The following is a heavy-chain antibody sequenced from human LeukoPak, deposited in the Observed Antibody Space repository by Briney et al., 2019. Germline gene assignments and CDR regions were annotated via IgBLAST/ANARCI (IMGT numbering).Heavy chain of an antibody. J-gene: IGHJ4*02. Sequence: SVKVSCKASGGTSSSYTISWVRQAPGQGLEWMGRIIPILGIANYAQKFQGRVTITADKSTSTAYMELSSLRSEDTAVYYCARGLYDSSGYYTTFYYFDYWGQGTLVTVSS. CDR2: IIPILGIA. V-gene: IGHV1-69*02. D-gene: IGHD3-22*01. CDR1: GGTSSSYT. CDR3: ARGLYDSSGYYTTFYYFDY.